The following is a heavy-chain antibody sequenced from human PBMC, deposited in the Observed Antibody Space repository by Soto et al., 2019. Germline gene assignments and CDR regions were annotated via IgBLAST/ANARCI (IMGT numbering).Heavy chain of an antibody. CDR2: IYSGGIT. CDR1: GFTVSSNY. J-gene: IGHJ4*02. V-gene: IGHV3-66*01. D-gene: IGHD1-26*01. CDR3: ARDPGRSYGPD. Sequence: EVQLVESGGGLVQPGGSLRLSCAASGFTVSSNYMSWARQAPGKGLEWVSVIYSGGITYYADSVKGRFTISRDNSKNTLYLQMNSLRAEDTAVYYWARDPGRSYGPDWGQGTLVTVSS.